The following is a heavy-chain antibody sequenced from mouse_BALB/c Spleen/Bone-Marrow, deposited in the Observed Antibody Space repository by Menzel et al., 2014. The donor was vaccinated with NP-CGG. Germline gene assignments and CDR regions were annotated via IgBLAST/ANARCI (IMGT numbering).Heavy chain of an antibody. D-gene: IGHD1-2*01. CDR2: INPSNGVT. J-gene: IGHJ1*01. CDR3: TRSGFYGYGTYFDV. V-gene: IGHV1S81*02. Sequence: QVHVKQSGAELVKPGASVKLSCKVSGCTFTNCYVYWVKQRPGQGLEWIGEINPSNGVTNFNEKFMIKATLTVDSSSSTAYMHLSSLTSEDSAVYYCTRSGFYGYGTYFDVWGAGTTVTVSS. CDR1: GCTFTNCY.